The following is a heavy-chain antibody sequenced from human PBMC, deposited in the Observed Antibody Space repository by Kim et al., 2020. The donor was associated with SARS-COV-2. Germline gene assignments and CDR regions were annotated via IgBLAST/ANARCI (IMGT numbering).Heavy chain of an antibody. V-gene: IGHV1-2*02. D-gene: IGHD5-12*01. CDR1: GDTFTGY. CDR2: INPSSGDT. J-gene: IGHJ5*02. CDR3: ARGGKDGYPLQIDL. Sequence: ASVKVSCKASGDTFTGYMHWVRQAPGQGLEWMGWINPSSGDTTSLQKFQGRVTMTWDMSISTAYMALTRLRFDDTAVYYCARGGKDGYPLQIDLWGQGSL.